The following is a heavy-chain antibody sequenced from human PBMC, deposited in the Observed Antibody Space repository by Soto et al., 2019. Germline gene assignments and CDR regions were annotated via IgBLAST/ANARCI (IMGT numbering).Heavy chain of an antibody. Sequence: SETLSLTCTVSGGSVSSGSYYWSWIRQPPGKGLEWIGYIYYSGSTNYNPSLKSRVTISVDTSKNQFSLKLSSVTAADTAVYYCARSLTYYYDSSGYLVDYWGQGTLVTVSS. CDR1: GGSVSSGSYY. V-gene: IGHV4-61*01. CDR3: ARSLTYYYDSSGYLVDY. J-gene: IGHJ4*02. CDR2: IYYSGST. D-gene: IGHD3-22*01.